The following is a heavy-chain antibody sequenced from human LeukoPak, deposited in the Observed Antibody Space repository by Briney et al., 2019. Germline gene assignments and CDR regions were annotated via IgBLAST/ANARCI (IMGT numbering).Heavy chain of an antibody. V-gene: IGHV3-23*01. Sequence: GGSLKLSCAASGFTFTSYAMNWVRQAPGKGLEWVSAISGSGTSTYYADSVKGRFTISRDNSKNTLYLQMDSLRAEDTAVYYCAKDRSPGVYSGQGTLVTVSS. J-gene: IGHJ4*02. CDR1: GFTFTSYA. CDR2: ISGSGTST. D-gene: IGHD2-8*01. CDR3: AKDRSPGVY.